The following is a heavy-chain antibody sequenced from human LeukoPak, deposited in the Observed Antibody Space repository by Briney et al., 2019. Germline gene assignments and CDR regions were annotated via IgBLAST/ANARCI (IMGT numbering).Heavy chain of an antibody. V-gene: IGHV4-59*01. Sequence: PSETLSLTCTVSGGSISSYYWSWLRQPPGKGLEWIGYICYSGSTNYNPSLKSRVTISVDTSKNQFSLKLSSVTAADTAVYYCARGLRWPVPYFDYWGQGTLVTVSS. CDR3: ARGLRWPVPYFDY. CDR1: GGSISSYY. J-gene: IGHJ4*02. CDR2: ICYSGST. D-gene: IGHD4-23*01.